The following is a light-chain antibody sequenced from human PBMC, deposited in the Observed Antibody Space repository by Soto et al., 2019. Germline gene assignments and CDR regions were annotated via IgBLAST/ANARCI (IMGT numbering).Light chain of an antibody. Sequence: DIVMTQSPLSLPVTPGEPASISCRSSQSILHSNGYNYVDWYLPKPGQSPQLLIYLGSNRASGVPDRFSGSTSGTDFTLKISRVEAEDVGVYYCMQALQAPLTFGQGTKVEIK. CDR2: LGS. J-gene: IGKJ1*01. CDR1: QSILHSNGYNY. V-gene: IGKV2-28*01. CDR3: MQALQAPLT.